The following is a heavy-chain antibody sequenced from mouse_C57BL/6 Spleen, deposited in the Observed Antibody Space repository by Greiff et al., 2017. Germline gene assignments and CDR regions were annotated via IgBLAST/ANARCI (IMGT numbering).Heavy chain of an antibody. D-gene: IGHD1-1*01. CDR2: INPSNGGT. Sequence: QVQLQQPGTELVKPGASVKLSCKASGYTFPSYWMHWVKQRPGQGLEWIGNINPSNGGTNYNEKFKSKATLTVDKSSSTAYMQLSSLTSEDSAVYYCALITTVTPAWFAYWGQGTLVTVSA. V-gene: IGHV1-53*01. J-gene: IGHJ3*01. CDR3: ALITTVTPAWFAY. CDR1: GYTFPSYW.